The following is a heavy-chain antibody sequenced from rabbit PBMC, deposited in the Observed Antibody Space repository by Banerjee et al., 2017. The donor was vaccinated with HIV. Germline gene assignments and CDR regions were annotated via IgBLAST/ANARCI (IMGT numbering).Heavy chain of an antibody. J-gene: IGHJ4*01. Sequence: QEQLEESGGDLVKPEGSLTLTCTASGFSFNNKYVMCWVRQAPGKGLEWIACINTISGDTVYATWAKGRFTISKASWTTVTLQMTSLTAADTASYFCARDRDGDAGYGSLALWGQGTLVTVS. CDR3: ARDRDGDAGYGSLAL. D-gene: IGHD7-1*01. CDR2: INTISGDT. CDR1: GFSFNNKYV. V-gene: IGHV1S45*01.